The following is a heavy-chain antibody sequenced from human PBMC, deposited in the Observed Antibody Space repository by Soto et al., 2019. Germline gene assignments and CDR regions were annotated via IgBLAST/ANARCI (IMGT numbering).Heavy chain of an antibody. CDR1: GYTFTGYY. D-gene: IGHD6-13*01. CDR2: INPNSGGT. Sequence: ASVKVSCKASGYTFTGYYMHWVRQAPGQGLEWMGWINPNSGGTNYAQKFRGWVTMTRDTSISTAYMELSRLRSDDTAVYYCAKAGQQLVPNWFDPWGQGTLVTVS. V-gene: IGHV1-2*04. CDR3: AKAGQQLVPNWFDP. J-gene: IGHJ5*02.